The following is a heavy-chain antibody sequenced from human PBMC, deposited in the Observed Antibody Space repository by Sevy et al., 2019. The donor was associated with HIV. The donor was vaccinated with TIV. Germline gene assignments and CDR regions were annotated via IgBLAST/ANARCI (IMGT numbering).Heavy chain of an antibody. CDR3: ARGVSIAARLYYYGMDV. CDR2: INPSGGST. J-gene: IGHJ6*02. CDR1: GYTFTSYY. Sequence: ASVKVSCKASGYTFTSYYMHWVRQAPGQGLEWMGIINPSGGSTSYEQKFQGRVTMTRDTSTSTVYMELSSLRSEDTAVYYCARGVSIAARLYYYGMDVWGQGTTVTVSS. D-gene: IGHD6-6*01. V-gene: IGHV1-46*01.